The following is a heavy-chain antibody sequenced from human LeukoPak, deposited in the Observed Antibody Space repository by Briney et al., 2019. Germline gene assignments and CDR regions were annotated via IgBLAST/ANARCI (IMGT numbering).Heavy chain of an antibody. D-gene: IGHD4-17*01. V-gene: IGHV3-23*01. CDR1: GFTFSSYW. CDR3: ARDSQDYGDYPDY. J-gene: IGHJ4*02. Sequence: GGSLRLSCAASGFTFSSYWMSWVRQAPGKGLEWVSAISGSGGSTYYADSVKGRFTISRDNSKNTLYLQMNSLRAEDTAVYYCARDSQDYGDYPDYWGQGTLVTVPS. CDR2: ISGSGGST.